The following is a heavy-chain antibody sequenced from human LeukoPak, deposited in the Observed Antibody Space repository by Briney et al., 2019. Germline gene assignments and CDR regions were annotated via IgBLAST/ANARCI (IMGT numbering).Heavy chain of an antibody. CDR3: AREAGSWQVDY. J-gene: IGHJ4*02. CDR2: IYYSGST. D-gene: IGHD6-13*01. Sequence: SETLSLTCAVYGEPFNGYYWSWIRQPPGKGLEWIGDIYYSGSTNYNPSLKSRVTMSVDTSKNQFSLKLTSVTVADTAVYYCAREAGSWQVDYWGQGTLVTVSS. V-gene: IGHV4-59*01. CDR1: GEPFNGYY.